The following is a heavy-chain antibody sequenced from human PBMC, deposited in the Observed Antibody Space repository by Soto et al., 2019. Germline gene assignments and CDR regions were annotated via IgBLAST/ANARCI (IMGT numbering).Heavy chain of an antibody. D-gene: IGHD2-21*02. CDR2: VTANGGST. Sequence: EVQLLESGGGFVQPGGSLRLSCAATGFTFSVYAMTWVRQAPGKGLEGVSAVTANGGSTYSADSVKGRFTISRENSMHTLFLQMNRLRAEDTAVYYCASLGVCDWANDYYYYGMDVWGQGTTVTVSS. CDR3: ASLGVCDWANDYYYYGMDV. V-gene: IGHV3-23*01. J-gene: IGHJ6*02. CDR1: GFTFSVYA.